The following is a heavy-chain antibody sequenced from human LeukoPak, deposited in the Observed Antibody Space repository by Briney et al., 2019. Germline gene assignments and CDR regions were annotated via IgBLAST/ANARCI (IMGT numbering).Heavy chain of an antibody. CDR2: IYHSGST. D-gene: IGHD3-3*01. J-gene: IGHJ4*02. CDR3: ARQFTDYDFWSGFWGGYYFDY. V-gene: IGHV4-38-2*01. CDR1: GYSISSGYY. Sequence: SETLSLTCAVSGYSISSGYYWGWIRQPPGKGLEWIGSIYHSGSTYYNPSLKSRVTISVDTSKNQYSLKLSSVTAADTAVYYCARQFTDYDFWSGFWGGYYFDYWGQGTLVTVSS.